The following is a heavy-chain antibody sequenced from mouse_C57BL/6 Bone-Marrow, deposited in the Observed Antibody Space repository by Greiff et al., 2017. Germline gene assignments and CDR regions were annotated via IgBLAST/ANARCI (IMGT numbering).Heavy chain of an antibody. CDR1: GYTFTDYY. CDR2: INPNNGGT. J-gene: IGHJ3*01. V-gene: IGHV1-26*01. Sequence: VQLQQSGPELVKPGASVKISCKASGYTFTDYYMNWVKQSHGKSLEWIGDINPNNGGTSYNQKFKGKATLTVDKSSSTAYMELRSLTSEDSAVYYCASGRSSGLWGQGTLVTVSA. D-gene: IGHD3-2*02. CDR3: ASGRSSGL.